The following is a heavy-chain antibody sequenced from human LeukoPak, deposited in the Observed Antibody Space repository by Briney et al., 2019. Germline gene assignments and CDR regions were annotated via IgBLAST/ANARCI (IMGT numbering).Heavy chain of an antibody. Sequence: SETLSLTCTVSGGSISSYYWSWIRQPPGKGLEWIGYIYYSGSTNYNPSLKSRVTISVDTSKNQFSLKLSSVTAADTAVYYCARLLSSTISKPYVTNWFDPWGQGTLVTVSS. J-gene: IGHJ5*02. CDR2: IYYSGST. CDR1: GGSISSYY. V-gene: IGHV4-59*01. CDR3: ARLLSSTISKPYVTNWFDP. D-gene: IGHD3-16*02.